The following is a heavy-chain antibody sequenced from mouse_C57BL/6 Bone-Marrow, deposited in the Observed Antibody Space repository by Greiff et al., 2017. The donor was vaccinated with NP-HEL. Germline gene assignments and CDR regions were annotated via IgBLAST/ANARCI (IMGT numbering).Heavy chain of an antibody. CDR3: ARRDYYGSSYAKYYFDY. CDR2: IYPGDGDT. CDR1: GYAFSSSW. D-gene: IGHD1-1*01. Sequence: QVQLQQSGPELVKPGASVKISCKASGYAFSSSWMNWVKQRPGKGLEWIGRIYPGDGDTNDNGKFKGKATLTADKSSSTAYMQLSSLTSEDSAVYFGARRDYYGSSYAKYYFDYWGQGTTLTVSS. J-gene: IGHJ2*01. V-gene: IGHV1-82*01.